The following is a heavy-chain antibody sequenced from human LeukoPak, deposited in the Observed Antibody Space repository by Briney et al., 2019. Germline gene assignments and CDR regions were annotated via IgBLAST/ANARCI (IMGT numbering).Heavy chain of an antibody. CDR2: INPNSGGT. D-gene: IGHD2-8*01. CDR3: ARVYYLGLMVYAKHNWFDP. Sequence: GASVKVSCKASGYTFTGYYMHWARQAPGQGLEWMGWINPNSGGTNYAQKFQGRVTMTRDTSISTAYMELSRLRSDDTAVYYCARVYYLGLMVYAKHNWFDPWGQGTLVTVSS. V-gene: IGHV1-2*02. CDR1: GYTFTGYY. J-gene: IGHJ5*02.